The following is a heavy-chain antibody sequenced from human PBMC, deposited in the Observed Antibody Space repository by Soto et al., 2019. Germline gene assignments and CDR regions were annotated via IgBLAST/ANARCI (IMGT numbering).Heavy chain of an antibody. V-gene: IGHV1-18*01. CDR2: ISAYNGNT. CDR3: ARADIVLVPAAIWGYGMDV. D-gene: IGHD2-2*01. CDR1: GYTFTSYG. J-gene: IGHJ6*02. Sequence: GASVKVSCKASGYTFTSYGISWVRQAPGQGLEWMGWISAYNGNTNYAQKLQGRVTMTTDTSTSTAYMELRSLRSDDTAVYYRARADIVLVPAAIWGYGMDVWGQGTTVTVSS.